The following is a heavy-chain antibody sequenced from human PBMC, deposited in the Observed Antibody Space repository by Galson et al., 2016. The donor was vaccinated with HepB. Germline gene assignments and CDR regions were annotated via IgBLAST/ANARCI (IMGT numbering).Heavy chain of an antibody. CDR2: IYYSGST. D-gene: IGHD2-2*01. CDR3: ARGSSCPECYYYGMDV. Sequence: SETLSLTCTVSGGSISSSYWSWIRQPPGKGLEWIGYIYYSGSTNYNPSLKRRVTISVDTSKNQFSLKRSSVTAADTAVYYCARGSSCPECYYYGMDVWGQGTTVTFSS. CDR1: GGSISSSY. V-gene: IGHV4-59*01. J-gene: IGHJ6*02.